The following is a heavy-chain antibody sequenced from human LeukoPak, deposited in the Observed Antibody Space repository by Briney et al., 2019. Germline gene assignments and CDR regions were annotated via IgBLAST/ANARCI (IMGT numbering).Heavy chain of an antibody. CDR3: ARDLDCSSTSCYITGHAFDI. J-gene: IGHJ3*02. CDR1: GGTFSSYA. CDR2: IIPIFGTA. V-gene: IGHV1-69*05. Sequence: SVKVSCKASGGTFSSYAISWVRRAPGQGLEWMGGIIPIFGTANYAQKFQGRVTITTDESTSTAYMELSSLRSEDTAVYYCARDLDCSSTSCYITGHAFDIWGQGTMVTVSS. D-gene: IGHD2-2*02.